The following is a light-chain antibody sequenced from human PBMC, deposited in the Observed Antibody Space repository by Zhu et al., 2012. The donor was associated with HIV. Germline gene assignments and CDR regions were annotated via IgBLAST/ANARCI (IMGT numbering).Light chain of an antibody. CDR1: QGISNH. Sequence: DIQLTQSPSFLSASVGDRVTITCRASQGISNHLAWYHQKPGKAPKLLIYGASTLQSGVPSRFSGSGSGTEFTLTISSLQPEDFATYFCQHLTLYPTFGEGPRWRSN. CDR2: GAS. V-gene: IGKV1-9*01. CDR3: QHLTLYPT. J-gene: IGKJ4*01.